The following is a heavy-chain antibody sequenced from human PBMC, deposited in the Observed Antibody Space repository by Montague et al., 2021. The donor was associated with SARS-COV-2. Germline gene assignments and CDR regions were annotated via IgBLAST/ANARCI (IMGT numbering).Heavy chain of an antibody. CDR3: ARDRPPYYYDNSGHFLHGWFDP. CDR1: GDSISSYY. D-gene: IGHD3-22*01. J-gene: IGHJ5*02. V-gene: IGHV4-59*01. CDR2: IYYSGST. Sequence: SETLSLTCTVSGDSISSYYWSWIQQTPGKGLEWIRNIYYSGSTNYNPSLKSRVTISVDTSKNQFSLKLSSVTAADTAVYYCARDRPPYYYDNSGHFLHGWFDPWGQGTLVTVSS.